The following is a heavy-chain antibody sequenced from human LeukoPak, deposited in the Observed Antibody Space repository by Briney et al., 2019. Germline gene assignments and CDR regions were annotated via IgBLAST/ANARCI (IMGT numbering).Heavy chain of an antibody. Sequence: GGSLRLSCAASGFTFSSYAMHWVRQAPGKGLEWVAVISYDGSNKYYADSVKGRFTISRDNSKNTLYLQMNSLRAEDTAVYYCARPIVGAQRDWGQGTLVTVSS. J-gene: IGHJ4*02. D-gene: IGHD1-26*01. V-gene: IGHV3-30-3*01. CDR3: ARPIVGAQRD. CDR1: GFTFSSYA. CDR2: ISYDGSNK.